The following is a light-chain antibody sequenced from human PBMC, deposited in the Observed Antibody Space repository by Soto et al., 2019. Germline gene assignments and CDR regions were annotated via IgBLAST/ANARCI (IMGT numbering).Light chain of an antibody. V-gene: IGKV1-5*03. J-gene: IGKJ1*01. Sequence: DIQMTQSPSTLSASVGDRVTITCRASQSIRLWVAWYQQKPGRAPNLLIYKTSSLETGVPSRFSGSGSGTESTLTISSLQADDFATYYCQHYNYYAWRFGEGTKVEVK. CDR1: QSIRLW. CDR2: KTS. CDR3: QHYNYYAWR.